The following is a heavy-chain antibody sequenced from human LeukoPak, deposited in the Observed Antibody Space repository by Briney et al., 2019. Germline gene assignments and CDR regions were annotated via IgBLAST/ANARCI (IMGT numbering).Heavy chain of an antibody. J-gene: IGHJ6*02. Sequence: ASETLSLTCTVSGGSISSYYWSWIRQPAGKGLEWIGRIYSSGSTNYNPSLKSRVTMSVDTFKNQFSLKLSSVTAADTAVYYCAREDSPGNYYYYYGMDVWGQGTTVTVSS. CDR2: IYSSGST. V-gene: IGHV4-4*07. CDR1: GGSISSYY. D-gene: IGHD3-10*01. CDR3: AREDSPGNYYYYYGMDV.